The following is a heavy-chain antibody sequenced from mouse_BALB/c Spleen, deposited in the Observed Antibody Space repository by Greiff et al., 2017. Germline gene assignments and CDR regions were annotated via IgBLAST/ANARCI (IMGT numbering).Heavy chain of an antibody. J-gene: IGHJ4*01. D-gene: IGHD2-3*01. CDR3: ARVYDPHYAMDY. CDR2: IRNKANGDTT. V-gene: IGHV7-3*02. CDR1: GFTFTDYY. Sequence: EVKLMESGGGLVQPGGSLRLSCATSGFTFTDYYMSWVRQPPGKALEWLGFIRNKANGDTTEYSVSVKGRFTISRDTSQSILYLQMNTLRAEDSATYYCARVYDPHYAMDYWGQGTSVTVSS.